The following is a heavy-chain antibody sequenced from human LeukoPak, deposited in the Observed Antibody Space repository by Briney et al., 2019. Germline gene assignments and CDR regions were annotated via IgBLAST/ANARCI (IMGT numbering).Heavy chain of an antibody. CDR3: ARVADYYDSSGYYDY. J-gene: IGHJ4*02. D-gene: IGHD3-22*01. V-gene: IGHV4-4*07. CDR1: GGSISSYY. CDR2: IYTSGST. Sequence: SETLSLTCTVSGGSISSYYWSWIRQPAGKGLEWIGRIYTSGSTNYNPSLKSRVTISVDTSKNQFSLKLSSVTAADTAVYYWARVADYYDSSGYYDYWGQGTLVTVSS.